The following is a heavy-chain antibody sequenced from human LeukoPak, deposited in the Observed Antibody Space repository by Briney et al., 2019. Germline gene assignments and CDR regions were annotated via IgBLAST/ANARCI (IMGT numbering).Heavy chain of an antibody. CDR2: INHSGST. V-gene: IGHV4-34*01. CDR3: ASPRGSYRRFDY. CDR1: GGSISSDGYY. D-gene: IGHD1-26*01. Sequence: SETLSLTCTVSGGSISSDGYYWSWIRQPPGTGLEWIGEINHSGSTNYNPSFKSRVTISVDTSKNQFSLKLSSVTAADTAVYYCASPRGSYRRFDYWGQGTLVTVSS. J-gene: IGHJ4*02.